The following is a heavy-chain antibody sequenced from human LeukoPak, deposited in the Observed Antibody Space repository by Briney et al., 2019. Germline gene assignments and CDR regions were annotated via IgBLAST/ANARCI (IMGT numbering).Heavy chain of an antibody. V-gene: IGHV3-30*18. CDR3: AKGTYYDSSGHFDY. D-gene: IGHD3-22*01. Sequence: GGSPRLSCAASGFTFSSYGMHWVRQTPGKGLEWVAVMSYDGCNKYYADSVRGRFTLSRDISKNTLYLQMSNLRAEDTAVYYCAKGTYYDSSGHFDYWGQGTLVTVSS. CDR1: GFTFSSYG. CDR2: MSYDGCNK. J-gene: IGHJ4*02.